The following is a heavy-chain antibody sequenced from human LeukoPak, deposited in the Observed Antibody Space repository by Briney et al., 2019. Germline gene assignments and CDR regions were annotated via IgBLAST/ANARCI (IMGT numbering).Heavy chain of an antibody. CDR3: ARREDGRYTIDY. CDR1: GGSISSNNYY. D-gene: IGHD5-24*01. CDR2: IYYSGST. V-gene: IGHV4-39*01. Sequence: SETLSLTCSVSGGSISSNNYYWGWIRQPPGKGLEWIGYIYYSGSTCYNPSLKSRVTISVDTSKNQFSLKLSSVTAADTAVYYCARREDGRYTIDYWGQGTLVTISS. J-gene: IGHJ4*02.